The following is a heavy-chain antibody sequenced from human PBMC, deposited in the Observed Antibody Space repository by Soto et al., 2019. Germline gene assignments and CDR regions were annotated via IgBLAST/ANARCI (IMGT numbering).Heavy chain of an antibody. Sequence: GGSLRLSCAACGFTFSSYWMSWVRQAPGKGLEWVANIKQDGSEKYYVDSVKGRFTISRDNAKNSLYLQMNSLRAEDTAVYYCARAENYYDSSGYPPYWGQGTLVTVSS. V-gene: IGHV3-7*03. J-gene: IGHJ4*02. D-gene: IGHD3-22*01. CDR2: IKQDGSEK. CDR1: GFTFSSYW. CDR3: ARAENYYDSSGYPPY.